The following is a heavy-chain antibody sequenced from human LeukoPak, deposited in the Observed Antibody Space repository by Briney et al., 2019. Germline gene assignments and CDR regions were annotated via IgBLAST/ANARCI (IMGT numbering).Heavy chain of an antibody. CDR1: GFTFSSYG. J-gene: IGHJ4*02. CDR3: ARDIWLQGSSVSYFDY. CDR2: IRYDGSNK. D-gene: IGHD5-24*01. Sequence: PGGSLRLSCAASGFTFSSYGMHWVRQAPGKGLEWVAFIRYDGSNKYYADSVKGRFTISRDNSKNTLYLQMNSLRAEDTAVYYCARDIWLQGSSVSYFDYWGQGTLVTVSS. V-gene: IGHV3-30*02.